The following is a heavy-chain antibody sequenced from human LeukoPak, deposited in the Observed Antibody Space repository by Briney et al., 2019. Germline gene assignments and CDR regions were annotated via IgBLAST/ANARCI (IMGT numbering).Heavy chain of an antibody. CDR1: GYTLTELS. J-gene: IGHJ1*01. V-gene: IGHV1-24*01. CDR2: FDPEDGET. CDR3: ATDWSSGYYLEKYFQH. D-gene: IGHD3-22*01. Sequence: ASVKVSCKVSGYTLTELSMHWVRQAPGKGLEWMGGFDPEDGETIYAQKFQGRVTMTEDTSTDTAYMGLSSLRSEDTAVYYCATDWSSGYYLEKYFQHWGQGTLVTVSS.